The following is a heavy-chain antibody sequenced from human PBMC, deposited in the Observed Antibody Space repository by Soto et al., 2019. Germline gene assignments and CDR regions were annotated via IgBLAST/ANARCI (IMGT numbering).Heavy chain of an antibody. D-gene: IGHD3-3*01. CDR2: IKEDGGEE. J-gene: IGHJ4*02. Sequence: GSLRLSCTASGFTFSQYWMSWLRQAPGKGLEWVANIKEDGGEEDYVDSVKGRFTISRDNAKNSLYLQINSLRAEDTAVYCCARDDGARSVDYWGRGTLVTVSS. CDR1: GFTFSQYW. V-gene: IGHV3-7*05. CDR3: ARDDGARSVDY.